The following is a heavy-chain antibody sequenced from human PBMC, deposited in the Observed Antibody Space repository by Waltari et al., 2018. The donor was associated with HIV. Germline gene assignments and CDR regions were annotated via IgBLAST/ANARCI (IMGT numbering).Heavy chain of an antibody. CDR1: GYTFTSYG. CDR2: INAFNGHT. V-gene: IGHV1-18*01. CDR3: AGGMGGGSYYPDFYFDY. Sequence: QVQLVQSGAELKKPGASVKVSCKASGYTFTSYGITWVRQAPGQGLEWMGWINAFNGHTYYSQHHQDGVTLATDTATSTAYMELRTLRSDGTAVYYCAGGMGGGSYYPDFYFDYWGLGTLVTVSS. D-gene: IGHD1-26*01. J-gene: IGHJ4*02.